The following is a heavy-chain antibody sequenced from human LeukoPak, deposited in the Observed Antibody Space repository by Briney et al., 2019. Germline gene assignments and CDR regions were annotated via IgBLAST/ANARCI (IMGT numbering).Heavy chain of an antibody. J-gene: IGHJ4*02. Sequence: SVKVSCTASGGTFTIYAITWVRQAPGQGLEWMGRIIPTLEIANYAQKFQGRVTITADKSTSTAYMELSSLRPEDTAVYYCARVLSGSWLWFWGQGTLVTVSS. CDR2: IIPTLEIA. V-gene: IGHV1-69*04. D-gene: IGHD5-18*01. CDR3: ARVLSGSWLWF. CDR1: GGTFTIYA.